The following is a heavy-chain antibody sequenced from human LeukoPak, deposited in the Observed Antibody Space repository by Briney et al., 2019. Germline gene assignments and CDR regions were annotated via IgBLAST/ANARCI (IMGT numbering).Heavy chain of an antibody. D-gene: IGHD3-16*02. J-gene: IGHJ4*02. V-gene: IGHV4-59*01. CDR2: IYYSGST. Sequence: SETLSLTCTVSGGSISTYFWSWIRQPPGKGPEWIGYIYYSGSTNYNPSLKSRVTISLDTSKNQFSLKLSSVTAADTAMYYCARDYVWGSYRSYGQIDYWGQGTLVTVSS. CDR1: GGSISTYF. CDR3: ARDYVWGSYRSYGQIDY.